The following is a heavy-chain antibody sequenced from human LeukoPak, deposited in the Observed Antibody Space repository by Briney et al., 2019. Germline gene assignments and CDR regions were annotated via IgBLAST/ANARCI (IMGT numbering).Heavy chain of an antibody. J-gene: IGHJ4*02. CDR3: AKSHLPNAYSGTYYCDY. CDR1: GFTFSYYG. CDR2: IRYDESKK. Sequence: GGSLRLSCAASGFTFSYYGMHWVRQAPGKGLGWVAFIRYDESKKFYGDSVKGRFTISRDNSKNTLYLQMNSLRTEDTAVYYCAKSHLPNAYSGTYYCDYWGQGTLVTVSS. D-gene: IGHD1-26*01. V-gene: IGHV3-30*02.